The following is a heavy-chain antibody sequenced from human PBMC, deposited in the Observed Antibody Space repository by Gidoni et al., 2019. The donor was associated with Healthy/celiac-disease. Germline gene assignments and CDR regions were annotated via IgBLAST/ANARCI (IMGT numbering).Heavy chain of an antibody. V-gene: IGHV3-30*18. CDR2: ISYDGSNK. J-gene: IGHJ6*02. Sequence: WVRQAPGKGLEWVAVISYDGSNKYYADSVKGRFTISRDNSKNTLYLQMNSLRAEDTAVYYCAKDRQATTGCMDVWGQGTTVTVSS. CDR3: AKDRQATTGCMDV. D-gene: IGHD1-26*01.